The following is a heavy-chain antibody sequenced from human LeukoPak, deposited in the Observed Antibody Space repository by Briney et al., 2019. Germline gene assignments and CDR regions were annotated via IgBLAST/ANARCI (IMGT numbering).Heavy chain of an antibody. D-gene: IGHD6-19*01. CDR2: INHSGST. V-gene: IGHV4-34*01. J-gene: IGHJ4*02. CDR3: ARGVGIAVAGKPYYFDY. CDR1: GGFISSYY. Sequence: PSETLSLTCTVSGGFISSYYWSWIRQPPGKGLEWIGEINHSGSTNYNPSLKSRVTISVDTSKNQFSLKLSSVTAADTAVYYCARGVGIAVAGKPYYFDYWGQGTLVTVSS.